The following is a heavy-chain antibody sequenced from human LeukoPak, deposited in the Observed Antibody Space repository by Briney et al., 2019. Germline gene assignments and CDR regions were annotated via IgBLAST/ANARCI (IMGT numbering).Heavy chain of an antibody. CDR2: IYYSGST. V-gene: IGHV4-59*08. Sequence: SETLSLTCTVSGGSISSYYWSWIRQPPGKGLEWIGYIYYSGSTNYNPSLKSRVTISVDTSKNQFSLKLSSVTAADTAVYYCARPKYSGYEESGAFDIWGQGTMVTVSS. D-gene: IGHD5-12*01. CDR3: ARPKYSGYEESGAFDI. CDR1: GGSISSYY. J-gene: IGHJ3*02.